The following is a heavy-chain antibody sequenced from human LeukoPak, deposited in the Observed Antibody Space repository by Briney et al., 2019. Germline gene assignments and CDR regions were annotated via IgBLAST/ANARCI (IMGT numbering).Heavy chain of an antibody. CDR3: AKDTRGGGTPPTPFDI. D-gene: IGHD3-16*01. CDR1: GFTISSYD. V-gene: IGHV3-30*02. CDR2: IWYDGSNK. Sequence: GGTLRLSCAASGFTISSYDMHWIRQAPGKGLERVAYIWYDGSNKYYADSVNGRFTIARDNYKNTLHLQMNITSAETTAEYCSAKDTRGGGTPPTPFDIWGQGTLVTVSS. J-gene: IGHJ4*02.